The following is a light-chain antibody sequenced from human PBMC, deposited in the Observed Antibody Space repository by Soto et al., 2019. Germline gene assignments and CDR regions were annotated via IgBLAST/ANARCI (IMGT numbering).Light chain of an antibody. J-gene: IGKJ4*01. V-gene: IGKV3-20*01. CDR2: GAS. CDR1: QSVSSSY. Sequence: EIVLTQSPGTLSLSPGERATLSCRASQSVSSSYVAWYQQRPGQAPRLLMYGASTRPTGIPDRFSGSGSGTDFTLTISRLEPEDFAVYYCQQYGSSLLTFGGGTKVEIK. CDR3: QQYGSSLLT.